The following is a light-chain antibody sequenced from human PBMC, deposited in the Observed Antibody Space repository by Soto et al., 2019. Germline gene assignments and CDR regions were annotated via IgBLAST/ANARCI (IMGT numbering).Light chain of an antibody. CDR2: GNI. J-gene: IGLJ1*01. CDR1: NSNIGAGYE. V-gene: IGLV1-40*01. CDR3: QSYDSSLSVLYV. Sequence: QSVLTQPPSVSGAPGQRVIISCTGSNSNIGAGYEVHWFQQLPGTAPKLLIYGNINRPSGVPDRFSGPKSGTSASLAITGLQPEDEADYYCQSYDSSLSVLYVFGTGTKLTVL.